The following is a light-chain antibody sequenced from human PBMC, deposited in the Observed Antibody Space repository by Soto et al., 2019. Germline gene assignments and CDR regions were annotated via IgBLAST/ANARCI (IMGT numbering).Light chain of an antibody. J-gene: IGKJ3*01. V-gene: IGKV3-20*01. Sequence: EIVLTQSPGTLSLSPGERATLSCRASQSVSSSYLAWYQQKPGQAPRLLIYGASSRATGIPDRFSGSGSGTDSTLTISRLEPEDFAVYYCQQYGSSPLFGPGTKVD. CDR1: QSVSSSY. CDR2: GAS. CDR3: QQYGSSPL.